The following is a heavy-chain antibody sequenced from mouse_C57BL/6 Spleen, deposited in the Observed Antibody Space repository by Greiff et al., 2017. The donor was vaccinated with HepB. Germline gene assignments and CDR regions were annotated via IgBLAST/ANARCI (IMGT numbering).Heavy chain of an antibody. CDR3: ARLGWYDAWFAY. CDR1: GYTFTSYW. V-gene: IGHV1-61*01. Sequence: QVQLQQSGAELVRPGSSVQLSCKASGYTFTSYWMDWVKQRPGQGLEWIGNIYPSDSETHYNQKFKDKATLTVDKSSSTAYMQLSSLTSEDSAVYYCARLGWYDAWFAYWGQGTLVTVSA. CDR2: IYPSDSET. D-gene: IGHD2-14*01. J-gene: IGHJ3*01.